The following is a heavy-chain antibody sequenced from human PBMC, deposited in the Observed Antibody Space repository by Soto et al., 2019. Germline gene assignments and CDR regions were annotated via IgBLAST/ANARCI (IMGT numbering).Heavy chain of an antibody. CDR1: GGSISSGGYY. D-gene: IGHD4-17*01. J-gene: IGHJ5*02. CDR3: ARGGPYYGDFWNNWFDP. V-gene: IGHV4-31*03. Sequence: QVQLQESGPGLVKPSQTLSLTCTVSGGSISSGGYYWSWIRQHPGKGLEWIGYIYYSGSTYYNPFLKSRVTISVDTSKNQFSLKLSSVTAADTAVYYCARGGPYYGDFWNNWFDPWGQGTLVTVSS. CDR2: IYYSGST.